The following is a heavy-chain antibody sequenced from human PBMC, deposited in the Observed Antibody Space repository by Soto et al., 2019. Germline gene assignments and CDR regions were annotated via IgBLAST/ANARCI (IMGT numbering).Heavy chain of an antibody. CDR1: GFTFSSYS. CDR2: ISSSSSYI. CDR3: ARGENYYDSSGYRPLDY. D-gene: IGHD3-22*01. J-gene: IGHJ4*02. Sequence: EVQLVESGGGLVKPGGSLRLSCAASGFTFSSYSMSWVRQAPGKGLEWVSSISSSSSYIYYADSVKGRFTISRDNAKNSLYLQMNSLRAEDTAVYYCARGENYYDSSGYRPLDYWGQGTLVTVSS. V-gene: IGHV3-21*01.